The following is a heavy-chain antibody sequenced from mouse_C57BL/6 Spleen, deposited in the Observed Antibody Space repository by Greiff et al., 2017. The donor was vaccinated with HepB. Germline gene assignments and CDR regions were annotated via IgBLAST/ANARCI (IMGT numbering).Heavy chain of an antibody. J-gene: IGHJ3*01. CDR3: ARDTTVVATDAY. CDR1: GYTFTSYW. CDR2: IYPGSGST. D-gene: IGHD1-1*01. V-gene: IGHV1-55*01. Sequence: QVQLKQPGAELVKPGASVKMSCKASGYTFTSYWITWVKQRPGQGLEWIGDIYPGSGSTNYNEKFKSKATLTVDTSSSTAYMQLSSLTSEDSAVYYCARDTTVVATDAYWGQGTLVTVSA.